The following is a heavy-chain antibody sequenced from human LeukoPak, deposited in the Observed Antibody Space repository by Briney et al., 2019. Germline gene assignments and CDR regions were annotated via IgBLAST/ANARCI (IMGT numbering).Heavy chain of an antibody. CDR1: GGSISSSSYY. Sequence: PSETLSLTCTVSGGSISSSSYYWSWIRQPPGKGLEWIGYIYYSGSTNYNPSLKSRVTISVDTSKNQFSLKLSSVTAADTAVYYCARDSSSWYKAYNWFDPWGQGTLVTVSS. CDR2: IYYSGST. V-gene: IGHV4-61*01. CDR3: ARDSSSWYKAYNWFDP. J-gene: IGHJ5*02. D-gene: IGHD6-13*01.